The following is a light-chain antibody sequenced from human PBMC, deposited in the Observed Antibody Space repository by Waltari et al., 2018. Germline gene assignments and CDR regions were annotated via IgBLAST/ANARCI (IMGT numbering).Light chain of an antibody. CDR3: CSYAGSRDFWV. CDR1: SRDVGRYDL. V-gene: IGLV2-23*02. Sequence: QTALTQPASVSGSPGQSITISCTGTSRDVGRYDLVSWYQQHPGKAPKLIIYEVSERPSGLSNRFSGSKSGNTASLTISGLQAEDEAAYYCCSYAGSRDFWVFGGGTKLTVL. J-gene: IGLJ3*02. CDR2: EVS.